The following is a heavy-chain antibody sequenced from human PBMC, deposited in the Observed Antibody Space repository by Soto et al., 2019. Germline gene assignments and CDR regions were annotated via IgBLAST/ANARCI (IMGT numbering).Heavy chain of an antibody. Sequence: SVKVSCKASGGTFSSYAISWVRQAPGQGLEWMGGIIPIFGTANYAQKFQGRVTITADESTSTAYMELSSLRSEDTAVYYCARVAPGGDYYDSSGPRWFDPWGQGTLVTVSS. V-gene: IGHV1-69*13. CDR3: ARVAPGGDYYDSSGPRWFDP. CDR1: GGTFSSYA. D-gene: IGHD3-22*01. CDR2: IIPIFGTA. J-gene: IGHJ5*02.